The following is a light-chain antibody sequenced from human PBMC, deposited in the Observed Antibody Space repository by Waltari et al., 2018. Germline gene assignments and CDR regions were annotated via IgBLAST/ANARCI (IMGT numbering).Light chain of an antibody. CDR2: EVN. Sequence: QSALTQPPSASGSPGQSVTLSCTGPSSDVGGYHYVPWYQQHPGKAPKLMIFEVNKRPSRVPDRFSGSKSGNTASLTVSGLQAEDEADYYCSSYAGSRGVFGTGTKVTVL. CDR3: SSYAGSRGV. J-gene: IGLJ1*01. CDR1: SSDVGGYHY. V-gene: IGLV2-8*01.